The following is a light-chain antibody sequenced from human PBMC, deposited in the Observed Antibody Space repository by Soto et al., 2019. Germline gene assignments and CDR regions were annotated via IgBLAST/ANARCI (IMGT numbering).Light chain of an antibody. J-gene: IGKJ5*01. CDR2: GAS. CDR3: QQYNNWPPIT. CDR1: QSVSSS. Sequence: EIVMPQSPATLSVSPGERATLSCRASQSVSSSLAWYQQKPGQAPRLLIYGASTMATGIPARFSGSGSGTEFTLTISSLQSEDFAIYYCQQYNNWPPITFGQGTRLEIK. V-gene: IGKV3-15*01.